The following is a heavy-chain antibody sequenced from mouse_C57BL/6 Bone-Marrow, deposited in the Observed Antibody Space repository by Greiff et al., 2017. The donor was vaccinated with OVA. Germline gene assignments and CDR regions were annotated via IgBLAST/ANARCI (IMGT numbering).Heavy chain of an antibody. Sequence: VKLMESGPELVKPGASVKISCKASGYTFTDYYINWVKQRPGQGLEWIGWIFPGSGSTYYNEKFKGKATLTVDTSSSTAYMQLSSLTSEDSAVYFCATTVVNWYFDVWGTGTTVTVSS. CDR3: ATTVVNWYFDV. J-gene: IGHJ1*03. V-gene: IGHV1-75*01. D-gene: IGHD1-1*01. CDR2: IFPGSGST. CDR1: GYTFTDYY.